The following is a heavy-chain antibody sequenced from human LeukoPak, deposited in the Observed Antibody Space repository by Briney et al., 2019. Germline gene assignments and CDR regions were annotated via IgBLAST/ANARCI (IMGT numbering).Heavy chain of an antibody. Sequence: ASVRVSCQASGYNFADHYVHWVRQAPGQGLEWMGWINPKSGGTDYAQKFQGRVAMTSDTSIRTGYMELNNQTSYDTAVYYCARVDNRDWYYFDYWGQGSLVTVSS. CDR2: INPKSGGT. CDR1: GYNFADHY. J-gene: IGHJ4*02. V-gene: IGHV1-2*02. D-gene: IGHD3/OR15-3a*01. CDR3: ARVDNRDWYYFDY.